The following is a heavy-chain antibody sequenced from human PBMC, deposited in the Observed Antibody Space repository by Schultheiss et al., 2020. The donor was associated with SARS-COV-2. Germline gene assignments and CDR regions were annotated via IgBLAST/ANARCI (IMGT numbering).Heavy chain of an antibody. CDR3: ARKRGIAGVYYYYGMDV. V-gene: IGHV4-59*06. Sequence: SETLSLTCTVSGGSISSYYWSWIRQPPGKGLEWIGYIYYSGSTYYNPSLKSRVTISVDTSKNQFSLKLSSVTAADTAVYYCARKRGIAGVYYYYGMDVWGQGTTVTVSS. CDR1: GGSISSYY. J-gene: IGHJ6*02. CDR2: IYYSGST. D-gene: IGHD1-26*01.